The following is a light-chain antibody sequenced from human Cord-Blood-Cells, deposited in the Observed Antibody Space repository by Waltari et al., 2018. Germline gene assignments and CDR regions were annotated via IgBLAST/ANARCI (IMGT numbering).Light chain of an antibody. Sequence: LTQPASVSGSPGQSIPISCPGTRSDVGGYNYVSCYQQHPGKAPKLMIYDVSNRPSGVSNRFSGSKSGNTASLTISGLQAEDEADYYCSSYTSSSTFYVFGTGTKVTVL. CDR2: DVS. V-gene: IGLV2-14*03. J-gene: IGLJ1*01. CDR1: RSDVGGYNY. CDR3: SSYTSSSTFYV.